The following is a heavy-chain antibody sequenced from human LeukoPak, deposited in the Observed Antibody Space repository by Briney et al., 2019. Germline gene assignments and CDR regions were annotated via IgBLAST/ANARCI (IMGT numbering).Heavy chain of an antibody. V-gene: IGHV4-59*01. CDR1: GGSISGYY. Sequence: SETLSLTCTVSGGSISGYYWSWIRQPPGKGLEWIGYIYYSGSTNYNPSLKSRVTISVDTSKNQSSLKLSSVTAADTAVYYRARAKAYYDFWSGYSYYYYGMDVWGQGTTVTVSS. CDR3: ARAKAYYDFWSGYSYYYYGMDV. J-gene: IGHJ6*02. CDR2: IYYSGST. D-gene: IGHD3-3*01.